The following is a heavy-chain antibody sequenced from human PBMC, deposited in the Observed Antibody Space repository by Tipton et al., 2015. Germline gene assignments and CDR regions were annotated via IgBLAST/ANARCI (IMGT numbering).Heavy chain of an antibody. CDR1: AYSISSDYY. Sequence: TLSLTCAVSAYSISSDYYWGWIRQPPGKGLEWIGSLYFSGSTYYNPSLKSRVTISTDTSKNQFFLNLTSVTAADTAVYFCARDLEHGMDVWGQGTTVTVS. CDR3: ARDLEHGMDV. J-gene: IGHJ6*02. D-gene: IGHD5-24*01. CDR2: LYFSGST. V-gene: IGHV4-38-2*02.